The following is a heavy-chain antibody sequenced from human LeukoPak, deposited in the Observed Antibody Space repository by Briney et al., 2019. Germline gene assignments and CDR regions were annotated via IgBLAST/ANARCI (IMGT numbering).Heavy chain of an antibody. CDR1: GGSIGSSYW. CDR3: AREPSYSSSWYTTCDH. Sequence: SGTLSLTCGVSGGSIGSSYWWSWVRPPPGKGLEWIGEIYHSGSTNYNPSLKSRVTISVDTSKNQFSLKLSSVTAEDTAVYYCAREPSYSSSWYTTCDHWGQGILVTVSS. J-gene: IGHJ5*02. D-gene: IGHD6-13*01. CDR2: IYHSGST. V-gene: IGHV4-4*02.